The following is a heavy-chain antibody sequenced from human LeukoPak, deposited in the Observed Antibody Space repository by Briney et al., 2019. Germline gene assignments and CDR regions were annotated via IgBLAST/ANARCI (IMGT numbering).Heavy chain of an antibody. J-gene: IGHJ4*02. CDR1: GGSISGYY. D-gene: IGHD1-26*01. CDR2: IYYSGST. CDR3: ASGATHFDY. V-gene: IGHV4-59*01. Sequence: SETLSLTCTVSGGSISGYYWSWIRQPPGKGLEWIGYIYYSGSTNYNPSLKSRVTISVDTSKNQFSLKLSSVTAADTAVYYCASGATHFDYWGQGTLVTVSS.